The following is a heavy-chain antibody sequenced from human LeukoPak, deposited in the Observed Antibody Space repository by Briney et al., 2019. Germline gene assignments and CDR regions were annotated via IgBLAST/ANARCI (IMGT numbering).Heavy chain of an antibody. J-gene: IGHJ4*02. D-gene: IGHD6-19*01. CDR3: ASWGLGALASGWYSDDY. CDR1: GFTFSSYS. V-gene: IGHV3-21*01. CDR2: ISSSSSYI. Sequence: GGSLRLSCAASGFTFSSYSMNWVRQAPGKGLDWVSSISSSSSYIYYADSVKGRFTISRDNAKNSLYLQMNSLRAEDTAVYYCASWGLGALASGWYSDDYWGQGTLVTVSS.